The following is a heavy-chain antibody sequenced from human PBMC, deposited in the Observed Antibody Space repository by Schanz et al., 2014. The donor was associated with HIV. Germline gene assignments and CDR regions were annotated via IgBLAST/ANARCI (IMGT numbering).Heavy chain of an antibody. CDR1: GYTFTGYF. CDR3: ASDPPQNGYNSLDY. D-gene: IGHD5-12*01. Sequence: QVQLVQSGAEMKKPGASVKVSCKTSGYTFTGYFMHWVRQAPGQGLEWMGWIVPIFGTPNYAQNFQGRVTITADESASTAYMELSGLTSGDTAVYYCASDPPQNGYNSLDYGGQGTLVTVSS. CDR2: IVPIFGTP. J-gene: IGHJ4*02. V-gene: IGHV1-69*01.